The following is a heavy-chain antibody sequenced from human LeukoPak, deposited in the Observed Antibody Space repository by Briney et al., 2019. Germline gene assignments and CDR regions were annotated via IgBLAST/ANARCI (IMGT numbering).Heavy chain of an antibody. CDR2: IWYDGSKK. D-gene: IGHD3-3*01. Sequence: GGSLRLSCAASGFTFSRNGMHWVRQAPGKGLEWVALIWYDGSKKYYADSVKGRFTISRDNSKNTLYLQMNSLRDEDTAVYYCARELSWSGRDYWGQGTLVTVSS. V-gene: IGHV3-33*08. J-gene: IGHJ4*02. CDR3: ARELSWSGRDY. CDR1: GFTFSRNG.